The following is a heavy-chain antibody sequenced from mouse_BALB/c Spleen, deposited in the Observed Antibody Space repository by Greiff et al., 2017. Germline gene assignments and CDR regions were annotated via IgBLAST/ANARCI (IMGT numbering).Heavy chain of an antibody. D-gene: IGHD2-10*02. V-gene: IGHV14-3*02. CDR2: IDPANGNT. CDR3: ARSKVWYYYAMDY. J-gene: IGHJ4*01. CDR1: GFNIKDTY. Sequence: EVKLQESGAELVKPGASVKLSCTASGFNIKDTYMHWVKQRPEQGLEWIGRIDPANGNTKYDPKFQGKATITADTSSNTAYLQLSSLTSEDTAVYYCARSKVWYYYAMDYWGQGTSVTVSS.